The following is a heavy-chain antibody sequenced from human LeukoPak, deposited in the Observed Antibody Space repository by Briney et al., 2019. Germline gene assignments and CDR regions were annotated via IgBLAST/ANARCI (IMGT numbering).Heavy chain of an antibody. Sequence: ASVKVSCKASGYTFTSYGISWVRQAPGQGLEWMGWISAYNGNTNYAQKLQGRVTMTTDTSTSTAYMELKSLRSDDTAVYYCAFTKDIVVVPAAQFDYWGQGTLVTVSS. CDR1: GYTFTSYG. CDR2: ISAYNGNT. V-gene: IGHV1-18*04. CDR3: AFTKDIVVVPAAQFDY. D-gene: IGHD2-2*01. J-gene: IGHJ4*02.